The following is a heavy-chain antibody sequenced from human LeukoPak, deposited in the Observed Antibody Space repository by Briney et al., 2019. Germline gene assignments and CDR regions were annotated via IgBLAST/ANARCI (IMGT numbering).Heavy chain of an antibody. V-gene: IGHV3-7*01. CDR1: GFTFSSYW. J-gene: IGHJ4*02. D-gene: IGHD3-3*01. Sequence: GGSLRLSCAACGFTFSSYWMSWLRQAPGKGLEWVANIKQDGSEKYYVDSVKGRFTSSRDNAKNSLYLQMNSLRAEDTAMYYCVRDGGGDFWSCYRLDHWGRGTLVTVSS. CDR3: VRDGGGDFWSCYRLDH. CDR2: IKQDGSEK.